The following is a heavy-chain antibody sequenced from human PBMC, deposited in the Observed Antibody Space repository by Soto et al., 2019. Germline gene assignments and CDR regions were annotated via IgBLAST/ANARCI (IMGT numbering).Heavy chain of an antibody. CDR2: IKPDGSEK. CDR1: GFTFTSYW. J-gene: IGHJ4*02. Sequence: PGGSLRLSCAAYGFTFTSYWMSWVRQAPGKGLEWVANIKPDGSEKYYVDSVKGRFTISRDNAKNSLYLQMNSLRAEDTAVYYCARMLLLGMWGCGYWGQRTLVTVSS. V-gene: IGHV3-7*01. D-gene: IGHD7-27*01. CDR3: ARMLLLGMWGCGY.